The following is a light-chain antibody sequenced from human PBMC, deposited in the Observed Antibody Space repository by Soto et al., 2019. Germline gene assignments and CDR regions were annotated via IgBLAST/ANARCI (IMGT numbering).Light chain of an antibody. Sequence: SYELTQPPSVSVAPGQTAIITCGGYNLQTKNVHWYQQRPGQAPVLVIYDDDDRPSGIPERFSGSNSGNLATLTLSRVEARDEADYYCQVWDSNSGAVFGGGTKLTGL. V-gene: IGLV3-21*02. CDR1: NLQTKN. CDR3: QVWDSNSGAV. CDR2: DDD. J-gene: IGLJ2*01.